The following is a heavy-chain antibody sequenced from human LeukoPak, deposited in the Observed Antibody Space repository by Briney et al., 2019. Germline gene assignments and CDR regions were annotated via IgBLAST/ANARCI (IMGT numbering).Heavy chain of an antibody. CDR2: MIPLFGWT. Sequence: GSSVKVSCTASGDIFYCYIVSWVREAPGQGREWVGGMIPLFGWTNYPQKYHGRLTITTDQSTRTAYMELNNRNADDPAVRYFVRVGRSRRSLRDSYYYMDVWGEGTTVTVSS. CDR3: VRVGRSRRSLRDSYYYMDV. CDR1: GDIFYCYI. D-gene: IGHD1-26*01. V-gene: IGHV1-69*05. J-gene: IGHJ6*03.